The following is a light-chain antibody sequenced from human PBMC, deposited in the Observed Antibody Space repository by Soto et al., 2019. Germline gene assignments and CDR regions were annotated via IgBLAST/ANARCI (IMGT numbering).Light chain of an antibody. CDR1: QSISNS. CDR2: VAS. V-gene: IGKV1-39*01. CDR3: QQTFSPPYT. J-gene: IGKJ2*01. Sequence: DIQMTQSLSSLSASVGDTVTITCRASQSISNSLSWYQQKPGKAPKFLIYVASTLQRVVPSRFSGRGSGTDFTLTISSLQPDDVATYYCQQTFSPPYTFGQGTKLEIK.